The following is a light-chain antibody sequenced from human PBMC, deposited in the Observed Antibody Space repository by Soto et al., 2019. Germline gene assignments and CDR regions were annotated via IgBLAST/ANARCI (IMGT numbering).Light chain of an antibody. CDR2: GAS. V-gene: IGKV3-15*01. CDR3: QQYHDWPPLT. Sequence: IVLTQSPATPSVSPGERAPLSCRASQSIANNLAWYQQRPGQAPRLLIHGASTRATGIPARFSGSRSGTEFTLTISSLQSEDSAVYYCQQYHDWPPLTFGGGTKVDI. CDR1: QSIANN. J-gene: IGKJ4*01.